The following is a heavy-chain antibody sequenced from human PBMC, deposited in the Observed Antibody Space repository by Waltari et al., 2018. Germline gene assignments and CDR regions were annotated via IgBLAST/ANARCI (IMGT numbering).Heavy chain of an antibody. Sequence: QVQLVQSGAEVKKPGASVTVSCKVSGYTPTELSMNGVRQDPGKGLECMGGCDPEDGETIYAQKFQGRVTMTEETSTDTAYMELSSLISEDTAVYYCATGLWRISSSWGNWFDPWGQGTLVTVSS. J-gene: IGHJ5*02. V-gene: IGHV1-24*01. D-gene: IGHD6-13*01. CDR3: ATGLWRISSSWGNWFDP. CDR2: CDPEDGET. CDR1: GYTPTELS.